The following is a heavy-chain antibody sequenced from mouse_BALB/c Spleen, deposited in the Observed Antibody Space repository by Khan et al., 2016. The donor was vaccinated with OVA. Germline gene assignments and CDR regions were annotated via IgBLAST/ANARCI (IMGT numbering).Heavy chain of an antibody. D-gene: IGHD1-1*01. J-gene: IGHJ2*01. CDR2: SYPGSGRT. Sequence: QVQLQQSGAELVKPGASVKMSCKASGYTFTSYLMHWVKQRLGQGLEWFAESYPGSGRTYYNEKFNGKATLTADKSSSTAYMLLSSLTSEDSAVYDCERNDKGGATDFDYGGQGTTLTVSS. V-gene: IGHV1-55*01. CDR3: ERNDKGGATDFDY. CDR1: GYTFTSYL.